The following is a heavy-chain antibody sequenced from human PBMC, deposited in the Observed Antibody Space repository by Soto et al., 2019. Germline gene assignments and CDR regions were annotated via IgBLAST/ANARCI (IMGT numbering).Heavy chain of an antibody. CDR2: IFYSGST. D-gene: IGHD3-22*01. V-gene: IGHV4-59*01. CDR1: GASISSYS. CDR3: ARGRYYFDSRG. Sequence: QVQLQESGPGLVKPSETLSLTCTVSGASISSYSWTWIRQPPGKGLEWIGNIFYSGSTNYNPSLTSRVTRSVDTSKSQIFLKLRSVTAADTAIYYCARGRYYFDSRGWGLGTLVTVSS. J-gene: IGHJ4*02.